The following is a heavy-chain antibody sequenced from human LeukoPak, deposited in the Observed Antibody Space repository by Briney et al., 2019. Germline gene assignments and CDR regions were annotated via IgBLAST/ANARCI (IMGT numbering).Heavy chain of an antibody. J-gene: IGHJ5*02. CDR1: GGSISSSTYY. D-gene: IGHD3-22*01. CDR2: ITYSGST. Sequence: SETLSLTCTVSGGSISSSTYYRGWIRQPPGKGLEWIGSITYSGSTYYNPSLKSRVTISVDTSKNQFSLKLISVTAADTAVYYCARDLDYYDSTWFDPWGRGTLVTVSS. CDR3: ARDLDYYDSTWFDP. V-gene: IGHV4-39*07.